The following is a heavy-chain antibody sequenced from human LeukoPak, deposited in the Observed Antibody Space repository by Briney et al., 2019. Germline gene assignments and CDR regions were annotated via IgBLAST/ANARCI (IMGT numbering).Heavy chain of an antibody. CDR1: GGSISSGGYY. J-gene: IGHJ5*02. D-gene: IGHD6-13*01. CDR3: ARGGSSSWYSNWFDP. V-gene: IGHV4-31*03. CDR2: IYYSGST. Sequence: PSQTLSLTCTVSGGSISSGGYYWSWIRQHPGKGLEWIGYIYYSGSTYYNPSLKSRVTISVDTSKNQFSLKLSSVTAADTTVYYCARGGSSSWYSNWFDPWGQGTLVTVSS.